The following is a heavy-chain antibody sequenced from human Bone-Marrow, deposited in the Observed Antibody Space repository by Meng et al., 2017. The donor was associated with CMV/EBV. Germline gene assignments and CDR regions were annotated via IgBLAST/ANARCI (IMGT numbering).Heavy chain of an antibody. CDR3: ARDGASGYHYFYGMDV. D-gene: IGHD4/OR15-4a*01. V-gene: IGHV6-1*01. Sequence: SETLTLTCAISGVTFTSNFVAWSWIRQSPSRGLEWLGRTYYRSKWLTDYATSVKSRIIITPDTSKNQFSLPLKSVSPQGAAVYYCARDGASGYHYFYGMDVWGQGTTVTVSS. J-gene: IGHJ6*02. CDR1: GVTFTSNFVA. CDR2: TYYRSKWLT.